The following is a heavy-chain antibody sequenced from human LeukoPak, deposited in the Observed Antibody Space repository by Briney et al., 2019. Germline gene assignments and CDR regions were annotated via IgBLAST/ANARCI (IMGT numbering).Heavy chain of an antibody. CDR1: GGSISSYY. CDR2: IYYSGST. V-gene: IGHV4-59*01. J-gene: IGHJ6*03. D-gene: IGHD6-13*01. Sequence: SETLSLTCTVSGGSISSYYWSWIRQPPGKGLEWIWYIYYSGSTNYNPSLKSRVTISVDTSKNQFSLKLSSVTAADTAVYYCASAGDRLRGSRYPMDVWGKGTTVTVSS. CDR3: ASAGDRLRGSRYPMDV.